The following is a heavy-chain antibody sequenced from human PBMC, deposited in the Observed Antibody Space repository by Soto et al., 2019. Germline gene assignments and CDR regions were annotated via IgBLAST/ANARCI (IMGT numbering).Heavy chain of an antibody. V-gene: IGHV1-2*04. D-gene: IGHD3-22*01. CDR3: AREGYYDSSGNYYYYGMDV. CDR1: GYTFTGYY. J-gene: IGHJ6*02. CDR2: INPNSGGT. Sequence: VASVKVSCKASGYTFTGYYMHWVRQAPGQGLEWMGWINPNSGGTNYAQKFQGWVTMTRDTSISTAYMELSRLRSDDTAVYYCAREGYYDSSGNYYYYGMDVWGQGTTVTVSS.